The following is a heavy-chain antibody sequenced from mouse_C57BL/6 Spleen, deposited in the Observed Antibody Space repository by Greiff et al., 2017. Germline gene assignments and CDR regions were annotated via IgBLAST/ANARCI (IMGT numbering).Heavy chain of an antibody. J-gene: IGHJ3*01. V-gene: IGHV2-9-1*01. CDR2: IWTGGGT. CDR1: GFSLTSYA. CDR3: ARNGDDYDVTWFAY. Sequence: QVQLQQSGPGLVAPSQSLSITCTVSGFSLTSYAISWVRQPPGKGLEWLGVIWTGGGTNYNSALKSRQSISKDNSKSQVFLKMNSLPTDDTAWYYCARNGDDYDVTWFAYWGQGTLVTVSA. D-gene: IGHD2-4*01.